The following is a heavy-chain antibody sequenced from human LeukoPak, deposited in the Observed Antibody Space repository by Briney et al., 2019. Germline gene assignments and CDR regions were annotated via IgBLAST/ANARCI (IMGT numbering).Heavy chain of an antibody. CDR2: INPSSGRT. Sequence: ASVTVSCKTSGYTFTDYYLHWVRQAPGQGLEWMGIINPSSGRTTYAQKFQGRVTMTRDTSTSTVYMELTSLRSEDTAVFYCARGGLPARSWFDPWGQGTLVTVSS. J-gene: IGHJ5*02. CDR1: GYTFTDYY. D-gene: IGHD3/OR15-3a*01. CDR3: ARGGLPARSWFDP. V-gene: IGHV1-46*01.